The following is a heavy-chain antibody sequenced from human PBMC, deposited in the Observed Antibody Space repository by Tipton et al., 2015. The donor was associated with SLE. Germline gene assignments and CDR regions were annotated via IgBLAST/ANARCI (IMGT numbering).Heavy chain of an antibody. CDR1: GFTFSNHG. Sequence: SLRLSCAASGFTFSNHGMHWVRQAPGKGLEWLAVISYDGSNKFYANSLKGRFTISRDNAKNSLYLQMNSLRAEDTAVYYCASLSTSGGSGMDVWGQGTTVTVSS. J-gene: IGHJ6*02. D-gene: IGHD2-2*01. CDR2: ISYDGSNK. CDR3: ASLSTSGGSGMDV. V-gene: IGHV3-30*03.